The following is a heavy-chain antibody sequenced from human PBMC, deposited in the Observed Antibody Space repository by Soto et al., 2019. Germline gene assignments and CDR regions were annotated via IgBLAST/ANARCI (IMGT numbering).Heavy chain of an antibody. CDR3: ARDMYSSDYFVKWFEP. CDR1: GFSFSIYA. Sequence: QVRLVESGGGVVQPGRSLRLSCTASGFSFSIYAMYWFRQPPGKGLEWVAVISHDGINKHYADSVKGRVTVSRDNSNHSLDLQLNSLRGEVTAMYYCARDMYSSDYFVKWFEPWGQGTLVTVSS. D-gene: IGHD6-19*01. V-gene: IGHV3-30-3*01. CDR2: ISHDGINK. J-gene: IGHJ5*02.